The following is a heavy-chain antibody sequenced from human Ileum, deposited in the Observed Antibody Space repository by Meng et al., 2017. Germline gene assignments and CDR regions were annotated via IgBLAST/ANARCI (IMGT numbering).Heavy chain of an antibody. CDR2: ISPSESDV. J-gene: IGHJ4*02. CDR3: ARVKTIRDPFDY. CDR1: GYSFTNYW. D-gene: IGHD3-10*01. V-gene: IGHV5-51*01. Sequence: GGSLRLSCTGSGYSFTNYWVGWVRQRPGKGLEWMGIISPSESDVRYSPSFQGQVTISADKSISTAYLHWSSLKASDIAMYYCARVKTIRDPFDYWGQGTLVTVSS.